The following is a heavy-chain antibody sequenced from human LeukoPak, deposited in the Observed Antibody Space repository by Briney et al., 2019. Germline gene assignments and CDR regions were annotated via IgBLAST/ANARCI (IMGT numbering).Heavy chain of an antibody. Sequence: PGGSLRLSCAASGFTFSSYAMSWVRQAPGKGLEWVSAISGSGGSTYYADSVKGRFTISRDNSKNTLYLQMNSLRAEDTAVYYCAKEGVQGGYYYDSTRYFDYWGQGTLVTVSS. CDR3: AKEGVQGGYYYDSTRYFDY. V-gene: IGHV3-23*01. J-gene: IGHJ4*02. CDR2: ISGSGGST. CDR1: GFTFSSYA. D-gene: IGHD3-22*01.